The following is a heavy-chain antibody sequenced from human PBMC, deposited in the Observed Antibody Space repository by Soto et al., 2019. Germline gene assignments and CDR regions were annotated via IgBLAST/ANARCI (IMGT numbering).Heavy chain of an antibody. V-gene: IGHV1-18*01. CDR3: ARGGVYCSSGSCPYSWFGP. J-gene: IGHJ5*02. CDR1: GYTFTNYH. D-gene: IGHD2-15*01. Sequence: QVQLVQSGAEVKKPGASVKVSCKTSGYTFTNYHITWVRQAPGQGLEWMGWISAYNGNTDYAQNLPGRVSMTTDTSTSTGYMELRGLGSDDTAVYYCARGGVYCSSGSCPYSWFGPWGQGTLFTVSS. CDR2: ISAYNGNT.